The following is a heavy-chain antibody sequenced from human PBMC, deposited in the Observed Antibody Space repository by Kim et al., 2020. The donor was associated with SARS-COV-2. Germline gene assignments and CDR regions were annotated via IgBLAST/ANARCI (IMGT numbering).Heavy chain of an antibody. J-gene: IGHJ6*02. Sequence: SETLSLTCTVSGGSISSYYWSWIRQPPGKGLEWIGYIYYSGSTNYNPSLKSRVTISVDTSKNQFSLKLSSVTAADTAVYYCARVVGSSRFLLYGMDVWGQGTTVTVSS. CDR2: IYYSGST. V-gene: IGHV4-59*01. D-gene: IGHD6-13*01. CDR1: GGSISSYY. CDR3: ARVVGSSRFLLYGMDV.